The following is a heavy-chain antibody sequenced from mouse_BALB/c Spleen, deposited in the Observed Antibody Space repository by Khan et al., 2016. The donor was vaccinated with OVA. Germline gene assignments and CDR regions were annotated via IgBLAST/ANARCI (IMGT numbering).Heavy chain of an antibody. D-gene: IGHD1-1*02. J-gene: IGHJ3*01. CDR3: ARGFYGGPFTY. V-gene: IGHV5-4*02. CDR2: ISDGGSYT. Sequence: ELVESGGGLVKPGGSLKLSCAASGFTFSDYYMYWVRQTPEKRLEWVATISDGGSYTYYPDSVKGRFTISRDDVKNNLYLQMSSLKSEDTAMYYCARGFYGGPFTYWGQGTLVTVSA. CDR1: GFTFSDYY.